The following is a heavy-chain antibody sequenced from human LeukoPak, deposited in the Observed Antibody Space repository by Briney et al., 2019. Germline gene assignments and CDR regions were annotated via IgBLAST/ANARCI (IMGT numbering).Heavy chain of an antibody. CDR2: IHYSGAT. Sequence: PSGTLSLTCTVSGGSISSNYWSWIRQPPGKGLEWIGYIHYSGATNYNPSLKSRVTISADTSKNQFSLNLSSVTAADTAMYYCARDAAGFNSSWDFDYWGQGTLVTVS. J-gene: IGHJ4*02. D-gene: IGHD6-13*01. CDR1: GGSISSNY. V-gene: IGHV4-59*01. CDR3: ARDAAGFNSSWDFDY.